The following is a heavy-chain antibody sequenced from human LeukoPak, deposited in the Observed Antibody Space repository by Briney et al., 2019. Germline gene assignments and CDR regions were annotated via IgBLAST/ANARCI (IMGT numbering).Heavy chain of an antibody. CDR2: IYYSGST. CDR1: GYSISSGYY. Sequence: SETLSLTCTVSGYSISSGYYWGWIRQPPGKGLEWIGYIYYSGSTNYNPSLKSRVTISVDTSKNQFSLKLSSVTAADTAVYYCARAWGSSGYPYYYYMDVWGKGTTVTISS. V-gene: IGHV4-61*01. D-gene: IGHD3-22*01. J-gene: IGHJ6*03. CDR3: ARAWGSSGYPYYYYMDV.